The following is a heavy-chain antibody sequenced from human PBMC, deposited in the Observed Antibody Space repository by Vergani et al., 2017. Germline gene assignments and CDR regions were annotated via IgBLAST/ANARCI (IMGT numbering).Heavy chain of an antibody. Sequence: QVQLVQSGAEVKKPGASVKVSCKASGYTFTSYDINWVRQATGQGLEWMGWMNPNSGNTGYAQKFQGRVTMTRNTSISTAYMELSSLRSQDTAVYYCARRPQYSCSFYYYYYDLDVWGKGTTVTVSS. CDR2: MNPNSGNT. CDR3: ARRPQYSCSFYYYYYDLDV. CDR1: GYTFTSYD. D-gene: IGHD6-6*01. V-gene: IGHV1-8*01. J-gene: IGHJ6*03.